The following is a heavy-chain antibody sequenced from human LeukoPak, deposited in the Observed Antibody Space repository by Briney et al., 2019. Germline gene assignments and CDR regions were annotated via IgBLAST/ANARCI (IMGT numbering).Heavy chain of an antibody. D-gene: IGHD6-19*01. Sequence: SETLSLTCTVSGGSISSYYWGWIRQPAGKGLEWIGRIYTSGSTNYNPSLTSRVTMSVDTSKNQFSLKLSSVTAADTAVYYCAREMGPVAVAGTDFDYWGQGTLVTVSS. J-gene: IGHJ4*02. CDR2: IYTSGST. CDR1: GGSISSYY. CDR3: AREMGPVAVAGTDFDY. V-gene: IGHV4-4*07.